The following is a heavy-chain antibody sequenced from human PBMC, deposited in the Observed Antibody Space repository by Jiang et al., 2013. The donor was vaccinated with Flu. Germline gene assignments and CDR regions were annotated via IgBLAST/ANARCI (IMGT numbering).Heavy chain of an antibody. CDR1: GGSISNYY. V-gene: IGHV4-59*01. CDR3: ARSGGFGDSGWFDP. Sequence: GLVKPSETLSLTCIVSGGSISNYYWNWIRQPPGKGLEWIGHIYYTANYNPSLRSRVTMSIDTSKNQFSLKLTSVTAADTAVYYCARSGGFGDSGWFDPWGQGTLVTVSS. D-gene: IGHD3-10*01. J-gene: IGHJ5*02. CDR2: IYYTA.